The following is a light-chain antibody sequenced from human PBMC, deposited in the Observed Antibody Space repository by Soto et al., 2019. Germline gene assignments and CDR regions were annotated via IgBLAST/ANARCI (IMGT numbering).Light chain of an antibody. V-gene: IGLV2-14*01. CDR2: EVS. Sequence: QSVLTQPASVSGSPGQSITISCTGSSSDIGAYNYVSWFQQYPGKAPKLIISEVSNRPSGVSNRFSGSKSGTAASLTISGLQTDDEADYFCFSFTTDWTHVFGTGTRSPS. J-gene: IGLJ1*01. CDR3: FSFTTDWTHV. CDR1: SSDIGAYNY.